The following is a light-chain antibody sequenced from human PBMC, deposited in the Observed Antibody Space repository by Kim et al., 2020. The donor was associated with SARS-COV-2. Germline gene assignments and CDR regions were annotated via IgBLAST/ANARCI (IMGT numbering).Light chain of an antibody. CDR2: QDS. V-gene: IGLV3-1*01. J-gene: IGLJ2*01. Sequence: SYELTQPPSVSVSPGQTASITCSGDKLGDKYACWYHQKPGQSPVLVIYQDSKRPSGIPERFSGSNSGNTATLTISGTQAMDEADYYCQAWDSSTADVVFGGGTQLTVL. CDR1: KLGDKY. CDR3: QAWDSSTADVV.